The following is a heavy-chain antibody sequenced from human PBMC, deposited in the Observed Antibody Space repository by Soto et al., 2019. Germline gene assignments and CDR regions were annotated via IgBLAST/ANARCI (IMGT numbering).Heavy chain of an antibody. D-gene: IGHD1-1*01. CDR3: ARNPKHRQRGNWNDQRLYYFDY. CDR1: GGSISSGGYY. CDR2: IYYSGST. V-gene: IGHV4-31*03. J-gene: IGHJ4*02. Sequence: QVQLQESGPGLVKPSQTLSLTCTVSGGSISSGGYYWSWIRQHPGKGLEWIGYIYYSGSTYYNPSLKSRVTISVDTSKNQFSLKLSSVTAADTAVYYCARNPKHRQRGNWNDQRLYYFDYWGQGTLVTVSS.